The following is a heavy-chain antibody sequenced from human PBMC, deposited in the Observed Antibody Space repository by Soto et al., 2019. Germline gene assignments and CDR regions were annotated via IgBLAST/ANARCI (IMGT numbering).Heavy chain of an antibody. CDR2: ISSSSSYI. Sequence: GGSLRLSYAASGFTFSSYSMNWVRQAPGKGLEWVSSISSSSSYIYYADSVKGRFTISRDNAKNSLYLQMNSLRAEDTAVYYCARGERGYSYGEYFDYWGQGTLVTVSS. V-gene: IGHV3-21*01. J-gene: IGHJ4*02. D-gene: IGHD5-18*01. CDR3: ARGERGYSYGEYFDY. CDR1: GFTFSSYS.